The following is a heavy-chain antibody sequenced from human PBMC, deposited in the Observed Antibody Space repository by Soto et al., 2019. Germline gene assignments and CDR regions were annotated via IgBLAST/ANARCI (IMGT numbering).Heavy chain of an antibody. CDR1: GFTVSSYG. CDR3: AKEDY. Sequence: QVQLVESGGGVVQPGRSLRLSCAASGFTVSSYGMHWVRQAPGKGLEWVAVISYDGSNKYYADSVQGRFTISRDNSKNTLYLQMNSLRAEDTAVYYCAKEDYWGQGTLVTVSS. CDR2: ISYDGSNK. J-gene: IGHJ4*02. V-gene: IGHV3-30*18.